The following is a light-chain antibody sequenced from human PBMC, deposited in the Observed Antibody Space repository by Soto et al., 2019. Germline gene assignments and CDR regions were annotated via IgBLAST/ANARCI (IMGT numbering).Light chain of an antibody. J-gene: IGLJ1*01. CDR3: SSFAGSYTHV. CDR1: SSNIGSNA. CDR2: SNN. V-gene: IGLV1-44*01. Sequence: QSVLTQPPSASGTPGQRVTISCSGGSSNIGSNAVTWYHQLPGTAPKLLIYSNNQRPSGVPDRFTGSKPGTSASLAISGLQAEDEADYFCSSFAGSYTHVFGSGTKVTVL.